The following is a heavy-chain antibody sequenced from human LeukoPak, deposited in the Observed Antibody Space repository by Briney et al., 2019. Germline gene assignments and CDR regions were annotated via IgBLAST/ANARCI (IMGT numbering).Heavy chain of an antibody. CDR1: GGSISSYY. V-gene: IGHV4-59*01. CDR3: ARAYSSGWYGIDYYYMDV. Sequence: SETLSLTCTVSGGSISSYYWSWIRQPPGKGLEWIGYIYYSGSTNYNPSLKSRVTISVDTSKNQFSLKLSSVTAADTAVYYCARAYSSGWYGIDYYYMDVWGKGTTVTISS. J-gene: IGHJ6*03. D-gene: IGHD6-19*01. CDR2: IYYSGST.